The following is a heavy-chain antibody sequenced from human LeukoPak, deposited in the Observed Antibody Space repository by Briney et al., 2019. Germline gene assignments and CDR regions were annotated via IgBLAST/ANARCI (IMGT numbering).Heavy chain of an antibody. CDR2: MNPNSGNA. D-gene: IGHD2-15*01. CDR1: GYTFTSYD. J-gene: IGHJ4*02. Sequence: ASVKVSCKASGYTFTSYDINWVRQATGQGLEWMGGMNPNSGNAGYAQKFQGRVTMTRSTSTSTAYMELSSLRSEDTAVYYCARAGGYCGRISCPYYFDYWGQGSLVAVSS. V-gene: IGHV1-8*01. CDR3: ARAGGYCGRISCPYYFDY.